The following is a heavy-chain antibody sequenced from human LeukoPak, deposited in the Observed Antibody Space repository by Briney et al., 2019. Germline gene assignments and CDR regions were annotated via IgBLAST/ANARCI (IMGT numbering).Heavy chain of an antibody. CDR2: INDNGVNT. J-gene: IGHJ4*02. D-gene: IGHD3-10*01. CDR3: VKPPMIRGVDYFDY. Sequence: GGSVRLSCAASGFTFSSYAMSWVRQAPGRGLEWVSTINDNGVNTYYAHSVKGRFAISRDNSKNTLYLQMNTLRAEDTAVYYCVKPPMIRGVDYFDYWGQGTLVTVSS. V-gene: IGHV3-23*01. CDR1: GFTFSSYA.